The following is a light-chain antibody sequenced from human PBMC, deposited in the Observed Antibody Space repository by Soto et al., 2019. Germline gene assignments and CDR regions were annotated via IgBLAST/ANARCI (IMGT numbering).Light chain of an antibody. CDR2: GAS. J-gene: IGKJ1*01. CDR1: QSVDSTY. V-gene: IGKV3-20*01. CDR3: QYYGASPRP. Sequence: EIVLTQSPGTLSLFPGERAAFSCTASQSVDSTYLAWYQQKPGQAPRLLIHGASSRATGTPDRFSGSGSGTGFTLTISRREPEDSAVYYCQYYGASPRPFGQGTKGEIK.